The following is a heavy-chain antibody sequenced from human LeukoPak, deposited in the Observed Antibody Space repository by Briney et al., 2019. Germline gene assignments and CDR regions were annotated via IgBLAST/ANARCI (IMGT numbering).Heavy chain of an antibody. CDR2: INHSGSS. D-gene: IGHD5-18*01. J-gene: IGHJ5*02. CDR1: GGSFSAYY. Sequence: SETLSLTCAVYGGSFSAYYWTWIRQPPGKGLEWIGEINHSGSSNYNSSLRSRVTISVDTSYKQFSLRLSSVTAADTAVYYCAPRGDIEHSYVYGKWFDPWGHGTRVTVSS. V-gene: IGHV4-34*01. CDR3: APRGDIEHSYVYGKWFDP.